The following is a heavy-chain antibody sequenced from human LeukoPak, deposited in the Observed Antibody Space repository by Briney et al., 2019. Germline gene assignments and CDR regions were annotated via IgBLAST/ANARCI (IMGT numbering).Heavy chain of an antibody. J-gene: IGHJ4*02. Sequence: GGSLRLSCAVSGFTLSSYARSWVCQAPGKGLEWVSAISGSGGSTYYADSVKGRFTISRDNSKNTLYLQMNSLRAENTAVYYCAKANTAMVPTTVYRGRGTLVTVSS. CDR1: GFTLSSYA. D-gene: IGHD5-18*01. CDR3: AKANTAMVPTTVY. V-gene: IGHV3-23*01. CDR2: ISGSGGST.